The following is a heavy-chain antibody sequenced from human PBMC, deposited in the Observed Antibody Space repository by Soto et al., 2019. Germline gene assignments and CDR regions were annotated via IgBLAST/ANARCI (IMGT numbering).Heavy chain of an antibody. D-gene: IGHD2-21*02. CDR2: INAGNGNT. V-gene: IGHV1-3*05. CDR3: AMSILVVTTLAY. J-gene: IGHJ4*02. CDR1: GYTFTSYA. Sequence: QVQLVQSGAEEKKPGASVKVSCKASGYTFTSYAMHWVRQAPGQRLEWMGWINAGNGNTKYSQKFQGRVTITRDTPESTAYMEPSRLRSEDNAVYCCAMSILVVTTLAYWGQGPLATVSS.